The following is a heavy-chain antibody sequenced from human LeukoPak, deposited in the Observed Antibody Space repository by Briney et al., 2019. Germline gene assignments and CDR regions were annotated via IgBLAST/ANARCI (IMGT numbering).Heavy chain of an antibody. J-gene: IGHJ4*02. CDR3: ARDSIAAAVHARFLDY. D-gene: IGHD6-13*01. CDR2: IIPIFGTA. Sequence: SVKVSCKASGGTFSSYAIRWVRQAPGQGLEWMGRIIPIFGTANYAQKFQGRVTITTDESTSTAYMDLSSLRSEDTAVYYCARDSIAAAVHARFLDYWGQGTLVTVSS. V-gene: IGHV1-69*05. CDR1: GGTFSSYA.